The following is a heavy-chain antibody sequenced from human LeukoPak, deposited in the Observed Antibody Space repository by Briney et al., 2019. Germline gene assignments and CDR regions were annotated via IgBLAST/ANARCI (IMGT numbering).Heavy chain of an antibody. CDR3: ARHRMYYYDTSGRGVADAFDF. CDR1: GGSISSYY. CDR2: IYYSGST. J-gene: IGHJ3*01. V-gene: IGHV4-59*08. D-gene: IGHD3-22*01. Sequence: SETLSLTCTVSGGSISSYYWSWIRQPPGKGLEWIGYIYYSGSTNYNPSLKSRVTISVDTSKNQFSLKLSSVTAADTAVFYCARHRMYYYDTSGRGVADAFDFWGQGTMVTVSS.